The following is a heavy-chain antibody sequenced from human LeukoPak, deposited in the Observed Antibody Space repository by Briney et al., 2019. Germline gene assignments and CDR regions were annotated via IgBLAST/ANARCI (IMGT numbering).Heavy chain of an antibody. J-gene: IGHJ4*02. CDR1: GGYISSYY. CDR2: IYTSGSA. CDR3: ARERGTIAARLDF. D-gene: IGHD6-6*01. Sequence: SETLSLTCTVSGGYISSYYWSWIRRPAGKGLECIGRIYTSGSASYNPSLKSRVTMSIDTSKNQFSLKLSSVTAADTAIYYCARERGTIAARLDFWGQGTLVTVSS. V-gene: IGHV4-4*07.